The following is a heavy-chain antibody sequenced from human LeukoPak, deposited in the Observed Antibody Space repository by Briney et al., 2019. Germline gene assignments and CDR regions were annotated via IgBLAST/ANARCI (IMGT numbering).Heavy chain of an antibody. V-gene: IGHV3-30*04. CDR2: ISYDGSNK. Sequence: GRSLRLSCAASGFTFSSYAMHWVRQAPGKGLEWVAVISYDGSNKYYAGSVKGRFTISRDNSKNTLYLQMNSLRAEDTAVYYCARGFCTTVVTGDAFDIWGQGTMVTVSS. D-gene: IGHD4-23*01. J-gene: IGHJ3*02. CDR3: ARGFCTTVVTGDAFDI. CDR1: GFTFSSYA.